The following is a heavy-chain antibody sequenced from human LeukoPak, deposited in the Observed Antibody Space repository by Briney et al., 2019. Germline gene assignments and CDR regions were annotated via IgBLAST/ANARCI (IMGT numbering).Heavy chain of an antibody. Sequence: ASVKVSCKASGGTFSSYAISWARQAPGQGLEWMGGIIPNFGTANYAQKFQGRVTITTDESTSTAYMELSSLRSEDTAVYYCARDRRGYNYGVGYHWFDPWGQGTLVTASS. CDR3: ARDRRGYNYGVGYHWFDP. CDR1: GGTFSSYA. D-gene: IGHD5-18*01. CDR2: IIPNFGTA. V-gene: IGHV1-69*05. J-gene: IGHJ5*02.